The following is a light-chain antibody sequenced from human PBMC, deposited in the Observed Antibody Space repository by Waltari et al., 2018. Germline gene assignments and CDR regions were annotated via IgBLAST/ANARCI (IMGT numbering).Light chain of an antibody. CDR1: SSDVGNYKR. CDR3: SSYAGSSKGV. Sequence: QPALTQPASVSGSPGQSITISCTGTSSDVGNYKRVPWYQQHPGKAPKLMIYAVSKRPSGVSDRFSGSKSGDMASLTISGLQPEDEAEYFCSSYAGSSKGVFGGGTKVTVL. CDR2: AVS. J-gene: IGLJ2*01. V-gene: IGLV2-23*02.